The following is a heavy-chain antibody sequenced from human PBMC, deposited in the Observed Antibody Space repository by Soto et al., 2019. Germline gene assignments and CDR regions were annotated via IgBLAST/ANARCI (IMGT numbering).Heavy chain of an antibody. CDR3: ARGWISPLSLHLDV. CDR2: IVPLFRTT. CDR1: GGSFSSYA. Sequence: QVQLVQSGSEVKKPGSSVKVSCKASGGSFSSYAISWVLQAPGQGLEWMGGIVPLFRTTNYAQKFQASVTITADVSTRTAYMELSSLRAEDTAVYYCARGWISPLSLHLDVWGQGTTVTVSS. D-gene: IGHD5-12*01. V-gene: IGHV1-69*01. J-gene: IGHJ6*02.